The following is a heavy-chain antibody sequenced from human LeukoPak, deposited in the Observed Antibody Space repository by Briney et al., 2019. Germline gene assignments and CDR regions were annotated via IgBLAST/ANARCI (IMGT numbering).Heavy chain of an antibody. Sequence: GESLKISRKGSGYSFTSYWIGWVRQMPGKGLEWMGIIYPGDSDTRYSPSFQGQVTISADKSLSTAYLQWSSLKASDTAMYYCARLRGSYYYGSGSYYNSHYYYYYMDVWGKGTTVTISS. CDR1: GYSFTSYW. V-gene: IGHV5-51*01. D-gene: IGHD3-10*01. CDR3: ARLRGSYYYGSGSYYNSHYYYYYMDV. J-gene: IGHJ6*03. CDR2: IYPGDSDT.